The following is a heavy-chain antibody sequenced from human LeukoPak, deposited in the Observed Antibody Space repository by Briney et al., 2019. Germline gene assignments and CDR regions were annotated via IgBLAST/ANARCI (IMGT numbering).Heavy chain of an antibody. Sequence: GGSLRLSCAASGFTFSSYEMNWVRQAPGKGLEWVSYISSSGSTMYYADSVKGRFTISRGNAKNSLYLQMNSLRVEDTAVYYCARDYFPYWSNWSFDLWGRGTLVTVSS. CDR1: GFTFSSYE. CDR2: ISSSGSTM. D-gene: IGHD2-8*02. CDR3: ARDYFPYWSNWSFDL. V-gene: IGHV3-48*03. J-gene: IGHJ2*01.